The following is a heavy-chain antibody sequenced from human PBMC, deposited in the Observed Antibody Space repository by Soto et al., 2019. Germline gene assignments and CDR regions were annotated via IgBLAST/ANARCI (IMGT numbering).Heavy chain of an antibody. Sequence: SETLSLTCAVYGGSFSGYYWSWIRQPPGKGLEWIGEINHSGSTNYNPSLKSRVTISVDTSKNQFSLKLSSVTAADTAVYYCARGTVLRFLEWLLKPQTYYFDYWGQGTLVTVSS. CDR2: INHSGST. CDR3: ARGTVLRFLEWLLKPQTYYFDY. J-gene: IGHJ4*02. V-gene: IGHV4-34*01. CDR1: GGSFSGYY. D-gene: IGHD3-3*01.